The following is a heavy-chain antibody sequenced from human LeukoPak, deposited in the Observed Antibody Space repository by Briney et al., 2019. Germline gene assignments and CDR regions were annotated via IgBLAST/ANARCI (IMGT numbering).Heavy chain of an antibody. CDR2: INHSGST. CDR1: GGSFSGYY. J-gene: IGHJ4*02. CDR3: GRYDYGDQFDY. D-gene: IGHD4-17*01. V-gene: IGHV4-34*01. Sequence: SETLSLTCAVYGGSFSGYYWSWIRQPPGKGLEWIGEINHSGSTNYNPSLKSRVTISVDTSKNQISLKLSSVTAADTAVDYCGRYDYGDQFDYWGQGTLVTASS.